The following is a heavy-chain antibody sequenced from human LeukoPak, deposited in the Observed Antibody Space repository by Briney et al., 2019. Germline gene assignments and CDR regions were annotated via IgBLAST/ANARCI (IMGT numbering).Heavy chain of an antibody. CDR1: GFTFSSYS. D-gene: IGHD3-3*01. J-gene: IGHJ6*03. V-gene: IGHV3-48*01. CDR3: ARDPDYYDFPMDV. CDR2: ISSGSSTI. Sequence: GGSLRLSCAASGFTFSSYSMNWVRQAPGRGLEWVSYISSGSSTIYYADSVKGRFTISRDNAKNSLYLQMNSLRAEDTAVYYCARDPDYYDFPMDVWGKGTTVTVSS.